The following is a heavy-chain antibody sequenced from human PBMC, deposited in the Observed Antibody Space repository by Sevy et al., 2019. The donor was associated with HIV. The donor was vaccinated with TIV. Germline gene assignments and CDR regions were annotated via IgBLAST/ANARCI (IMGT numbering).Heavy chain of an antibody. CDR1: GYTFTSYA. V-gene: IGHV1-18*01. D-gene: IGHD2-2*01. CDR3: ARDDCSNLSCHGSLLY. J-gene: IGHJ4*02. Sequence: ASVKVSCKASGYTFTSYAISWVRQAPGQGLEWMGWISTFNVNTNNAQKFQGRVTMTTDTSTRTAYMELRSLGSDDTAVYYCARDDCSNLSCHGSLLYWGQGTLVTVSS. CDR2: ISTFNVNT.